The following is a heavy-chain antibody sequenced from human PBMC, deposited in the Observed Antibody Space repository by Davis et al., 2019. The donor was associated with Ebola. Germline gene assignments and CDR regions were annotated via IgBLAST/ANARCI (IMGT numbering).Heavy chain of an antibody. CDR1: GFTFSSYA. CDR2: ISYDGSNK. D-gene: IGHD2-21*02. V-gene: IGHV3-30-3*01. Sequence: GGSLRLSCAASGFTFSSYAMHWVRQAPGKGLEWVAVISYDGSNKYYADSVKGRFTISRDNSKNTLYLQMNSLRAEDTAVYYCARGHSWESIVVVTANDYWGQGTLVTVSS. J-gene: IGHJ4*02. CDR3: ARGHSWESIVVVTANDY.